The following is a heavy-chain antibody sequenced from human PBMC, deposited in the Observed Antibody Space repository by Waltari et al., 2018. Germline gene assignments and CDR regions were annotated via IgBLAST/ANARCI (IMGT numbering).Heavy chain of an antibody. CDR3: ARDYLSGEYFDL. Sequence: EVQLVESGGGLVQPGGSLRLSCAASGFPFSPSRLNWVRQATGKGLEWVSYMSSSSSTIYYADSVKGRFTISRDNAKNSLYLQMNSLRAEDTAVYYCARDYLSGEYFDLWGRGTLVTVSS. CDR1: GFPFSPSR. D-gene: IGHD3-10*01. V-gene: IGHV3-48*01. J-gene: IGHJ2*01. CDR2: MSSSSSTI.